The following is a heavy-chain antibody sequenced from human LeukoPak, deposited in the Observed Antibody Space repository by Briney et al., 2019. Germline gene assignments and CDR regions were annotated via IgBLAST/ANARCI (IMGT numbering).Heavy chain of an antibody. Sequence: GGSLRLSCAASGFTFSNAWMSWVRQAPGKGPEWVGRIKSKTDGGTTDYAAPVKGRFTISRDDSKNTLYLQMNSLKTEDTAVYYCTTYYYDSSGYPDYWGQGTLVTVSS. J-gene: IGHJ4*02. CDR1: GFTFSNAW. D-gene: IGHD3-22*01. CDR3: TTYYYDSSGYPDY. CDR2: IKSKTDGGTT. V-gene: IGHV3-15*01.